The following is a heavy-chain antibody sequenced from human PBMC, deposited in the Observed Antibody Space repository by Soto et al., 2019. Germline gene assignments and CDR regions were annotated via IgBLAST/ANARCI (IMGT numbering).Heavy chain of an antibody. CDR3: ARADFWSGYYTGAYYSGMGV. J-gene: IGHJ6*02. D-gene: IGHD3-3*01. V-gene: IGHV1-69*13. CDR2: IIPIFGTA. Sequence: SVKVSCKASGGTFSSYAISWVRQAPGQGLEWMAGIIPIFGTANYAQKFQGRVTITADESTSTAYMELSSLRSEDTAVYYCARADFWSGYYTGAYYSGMGVVGQGTKVTVSS. CDR1: GGTFSSYA.